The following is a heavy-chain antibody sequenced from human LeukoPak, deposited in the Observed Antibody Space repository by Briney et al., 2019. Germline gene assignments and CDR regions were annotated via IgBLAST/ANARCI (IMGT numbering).Heavy chain of an antibody. CDR2: IWYDGSNK. J-gene: IGHJ4*02. V-gene: IGHV3-33*08. CDR3: ARFGDSSGYPDY. CDR1: GFTFSSYG. Sequence: GGSLRLSCAASGFTFSSYGMHWVRQAPGKGLEWVAVIWYDGSNKYYADSVKGRFTISRDNSKNTLYLQMNSLRAEDTAVYYCARFGDSSGYPDYWAREPWSPSPQ. D-gene: IGHD3-22*01.